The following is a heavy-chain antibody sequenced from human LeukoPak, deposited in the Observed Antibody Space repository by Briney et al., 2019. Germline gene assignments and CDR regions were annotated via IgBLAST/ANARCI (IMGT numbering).Heavy chain of an antibody. J-gene: IGHJ4*02. V-gene: IGHV4-59*01. CDR3: ARNEYDSSGYYPSYFDY. CDR2: IYYSGTT. CDR1: GVSISSYF. Sequence: SETLSLTCTVSGVSISSYFWSWIRQPPGKGLEWIGYIYYSGTTSYNPSLKSRVTVSVDTSKNQFSLRLSSVTAADTAVYYCARNEYDSSGYYPSYFDYWGQGTLVSVSS. D-gene: IGHD3-22*01.